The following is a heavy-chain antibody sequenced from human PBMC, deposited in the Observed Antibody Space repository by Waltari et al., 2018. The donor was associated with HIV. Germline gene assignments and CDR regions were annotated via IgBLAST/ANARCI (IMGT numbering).Heavy chain of an antibody. CDR2: IYACDSDP. D-gene: IGHD6-19*01. J-gene: IGHJ4*02. CDR3: ARGNRWQVLSWFDY. V-gene: IGHV5-51*03. CDR1: GFRFTNSW. Sequence: EVHLVQSGAEVKKPGESLKISCKASGFRFTNSWIGWVRQMPGKGLEWMGGIYACDSDPTYSPSFQGQVTISTDKSFNTAYLQWSSLKASDTAIYYCARGNRWQVLSWFDYWGQGTLVTVSS.